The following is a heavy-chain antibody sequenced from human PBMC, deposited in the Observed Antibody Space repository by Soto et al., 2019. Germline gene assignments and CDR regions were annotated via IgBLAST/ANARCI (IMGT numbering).Heavy chain of an antibody. CDR1: GFMFSASG. Sequence: VQLVESGGGLVQPGESLKVSCVVSGFMFSASGIHWVRQAPGKGLEWVGRIRSKGNSHATAYSDSVRGRFTISRQDSKNTAYLQMNSLRTEDTAVYYCTRRAEGGMDVWGQGTTVTVTS. CDR3: TRRAEGGMDV. CDR2: IRSKGNSHAT. V-gene: IGHV3-73*01. J-gene: IGHJ6*02.